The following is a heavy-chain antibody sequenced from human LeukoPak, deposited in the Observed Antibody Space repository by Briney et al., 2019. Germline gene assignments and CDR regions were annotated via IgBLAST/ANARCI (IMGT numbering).Heavy chain of an antibody. Sequence: LETLSLTCSVSDDSITMYYWTWIRQPPGKGLEWIGEINHSGSTNYNPSLKSRVTISVDTSKNQFSLKLSSVTAADTAVYYCARRSTLYDYVWGSYRRNNFDYWGQGTLVTVSS. CDR1: DDSITMYY. CDR2: INHSGST. J-gene: IGHJ4*02. CDR3: ARRSTLYDYVWGSYRRNNFDY. D-gene: IGHD3-16*02. V-gene: IGHV4-34*01.